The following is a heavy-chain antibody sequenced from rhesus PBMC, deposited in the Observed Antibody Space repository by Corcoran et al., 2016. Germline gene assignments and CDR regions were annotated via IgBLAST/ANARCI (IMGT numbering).Heavy chain of an antibody. J-gene: IGHJ4*01. CDR1: GASISSNY. CDR3: ARNTPGIQRKHYSFDY. Sequence: QVQLQESGPGLVKPSETLPLTCAVSGASISSNYWSWIRQAPGKGLEWIGRIYGTVGTTDHKPSLKKLFTFSKETAKNLFSLKRSSVTAADTAVYFCARNTPGIQRKHYSFDYWGQVVLVTVSS. V-gene: IGHV4S2*01. D-gene: IGHD5-42*01. CDR2: IYGTVGTT.